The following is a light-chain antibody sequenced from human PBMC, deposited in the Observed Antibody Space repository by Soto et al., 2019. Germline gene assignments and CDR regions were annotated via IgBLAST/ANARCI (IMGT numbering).Light chain of an antibody. CDR1: SSDVGNYIF. CDR2: DIN. Sequence: QSALTQPASVSGSPGQSITISCTGTSSDVGNYIFVSWYRQHPGKAPKLMIYDINNRPSGVSNRFSGSKSGNTASLTISGLQAEDEADYYCGSYTTSASDVFGTGTKLTVL. J-gene: IGLJ1*01. CDR3: GSYTTSASDV. V-gene: IGLV2-14*01.